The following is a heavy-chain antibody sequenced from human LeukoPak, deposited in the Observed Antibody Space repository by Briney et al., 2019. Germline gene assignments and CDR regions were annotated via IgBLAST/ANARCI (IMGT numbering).Heavy chain of an antibody. CDR3: ASYPGGPDPIY. CDR2: IYSGGST. V-gene: IGHV3-66*01. CDR1: GFTVSSNY. Sequence: PGGSLRLSCAASGFTVSSNYMSWVRQAPGKGLEWVSVIYSGGSTYYADSVKGRFTISRDNSKNTLYLQMNSLRAEDTAVYYCASYPGGPDPIYWGQGTLVTVSS. J-gene: IGHJ4*02. D-gene: IGHD3-10*01.